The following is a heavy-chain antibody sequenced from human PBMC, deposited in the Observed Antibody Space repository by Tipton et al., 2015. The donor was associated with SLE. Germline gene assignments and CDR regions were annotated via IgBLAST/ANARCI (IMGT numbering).Heavy chain of an antibody. D-gene: IGHD6-19*01. CDR1: GGPISSYY. V-gene: IGHV4-59*08. J-gene: IGHJ4*02. CDR3: ARQGAVAGFDY. CDR2: IYYSGST. Sequence: TLSLTCTVSGGPISSYYWSWIRQPPGKGLEWIGYIYYSGSTNYNPSLKSRVTISVDTSKNQFSLKLSPVTAADTAVYYCARQGAVAGFDYWGQGTLVTVSS.